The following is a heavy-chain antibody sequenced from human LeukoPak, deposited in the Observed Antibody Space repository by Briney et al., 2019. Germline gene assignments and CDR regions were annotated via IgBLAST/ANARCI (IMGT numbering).Heavy chain of an antibody. Sequence: GGSLGLSCAGSGFTFSNYAMSWVRQAPGKGLEGVSAISGSGDSTYYADSVKGRFIISRDNSKNTLYLQMSSLRAEDTAIYYCAKIITVTTGLGWFDPWGQGTLVTVSS. D-gene: IGHD4-17*01. V-gene: IGHV3-23*01. CDR3: AKIITVTTGLGWFDP. J-gene: IGHJ5*02. CDR1: GFTFSNYA. CDR2: ISGSGDST.